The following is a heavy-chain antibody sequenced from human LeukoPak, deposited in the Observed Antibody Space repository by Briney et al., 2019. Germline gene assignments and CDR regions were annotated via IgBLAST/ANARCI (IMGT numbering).Heavy chain of an antibody. CDR1: GGSITSYL. V-gene: IGHV4-59*08. D-gene: IGHD3-3*01. CDR3: ARLKLMEWSPGWFDP. Sequence: SETLSLTCTVSGGSITSYLGSWIRQPPGKGLEWVGYIFYSGRTNCNPSLKSRVTISVDTSKHQYSLKLSSVTAADTAVYYCARLKLMEWSPGWFDPWGQRTLVTVSS. CDR2: IFYSGRT. J-gene: IGHJ5*02.